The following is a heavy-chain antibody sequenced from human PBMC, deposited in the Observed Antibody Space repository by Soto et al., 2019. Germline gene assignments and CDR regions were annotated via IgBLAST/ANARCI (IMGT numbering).Heavy chain of an antibody. CDR2: IYYSGST. J-gene: IGHJ5*02. CDR1: GGSISSSSYY. D-gene: IGHD2-8*02. CDR3: ARPRHSSWWGWFDP. Sequence: QLQLQESGPGLVKPSETLSLTCTVSGGSISSSSYYWGWIRQPPGKGLEWIGSIYYSGSTYYNPSLKSRVTISVDTSKNQFSLKLSSVTAADTAVYYCARPRHSSWWGWFDPWGQGTLVTASS. V-gene: IGHV4-39*01.